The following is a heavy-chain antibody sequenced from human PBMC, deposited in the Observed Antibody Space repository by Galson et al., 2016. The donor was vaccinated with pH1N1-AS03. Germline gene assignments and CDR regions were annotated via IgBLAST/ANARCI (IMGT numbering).Heavy chain of an antibody. D-gene: IGHD3-10*01. CDR2: IIPIFGTA. V-gene: IGHV1-69*13. J-gene: IGHJ4*02. Sequence: SVKVSCKASGGTFSSHAISWVRQAPGQGLEWMGGIIPIFGTANYAQKFQGRVTITADESTSTAYMELSSLRSEDTAVYYCARGGISYGSGSYYPAFDYWGQGTLVTVSS. CDR1: GGTFSSHA. CDR3: ARGGISYGSGSYYPAFDY.